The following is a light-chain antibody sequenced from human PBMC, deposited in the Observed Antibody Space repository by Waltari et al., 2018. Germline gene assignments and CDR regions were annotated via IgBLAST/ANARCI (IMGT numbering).Light chain of an antibody. CDR2: RNN. V-gene: IGLV1-47*01. J-gene: IGLJ3*02. Sequence: QSVLTQPPSASGTPGQRVTVSCSGSSSNIGSTYVYWYQQLPGTPPRLLIYRNNQRPAGVPDRFSGSKSGTSASLAISGLRSEDEADYYCATWDDSLSAWVFGGGTKLTVL. CDR1: SSNIGSTY. CDR3: ATWDDSLSAWV.